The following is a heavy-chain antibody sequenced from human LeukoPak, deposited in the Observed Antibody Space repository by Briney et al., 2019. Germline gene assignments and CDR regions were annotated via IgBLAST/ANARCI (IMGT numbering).Heavy chain of an antibody. Sequence: SETLSLTCTDSGGSIRSHYWSWIRQPPGKGLEWIGYIYYSGSTNYNPSLKSRITISVDTSKNQFSLKLSSVTAADTAVYYCARGDDYGGNPFDYWGQGTLVTVSS. J-gene: IGHJ4*02. D-gene: IGHD4-23*01. CDR2: IYYSGST. CDR1: GGSIRSHY. CDR3: ARGDDYGGNPFDY. V-gene: IGHV4-59*11.